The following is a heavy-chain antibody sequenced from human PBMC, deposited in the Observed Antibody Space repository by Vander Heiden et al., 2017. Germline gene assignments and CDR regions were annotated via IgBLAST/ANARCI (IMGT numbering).Heavy chain of an antibody. CDR2: IDNSGGT. D-gene: IGHD2-2*01. CDR3: VRDRFVAVPTAAQHYYGMDV. J-gene: IGHJ6*02. CDR1: GCSISCYF. V-gene: IGHV4-59*01. Sequence: QLHLQESGPGLVTPSATLSLTCSVSGCSISCYFWSWIRQPPGKGLEWIGYIDNSGGTDYNPSLKSRVTISRDTSKNQVSLKLNAVTAADTAVYYCVRDRFVAVPTAAQHYYGMDVWGQETTVTVSS.